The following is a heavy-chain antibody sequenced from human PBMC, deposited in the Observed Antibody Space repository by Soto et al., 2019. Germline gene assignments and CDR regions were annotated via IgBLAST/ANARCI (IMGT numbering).Heavy chain of an antibody. CDR2: INAYNGNT. Sequence: QVQLVQSGAEVKKPGASVKVSCKASGYTFTSYGISWVRQAPGQGLEWMGWINAYNGNTNYAQKLQGRATMTTDTSTSKADRMLRSLRSEETAACYCAREWFGVDYWGQGTLGTVSS. J-gene: IGHJ4*02. CDR3: AREWFGVDY. V-gene: IGHV1-18*01. CDR1: GYTFTSYG. D-gene: IGHD3-16*01.